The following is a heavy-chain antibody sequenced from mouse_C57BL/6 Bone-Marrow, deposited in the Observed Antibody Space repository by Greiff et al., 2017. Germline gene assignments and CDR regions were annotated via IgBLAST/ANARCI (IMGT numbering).Heavy chain of an antibody. CDR3: ARSYYSNYWYFDV. J-gene: IGHJ1*03. CDR2: ISNGGGRT. V-gene: IGHV5-12*01. Sequence: EVMLVESGGGLVQPGGSLKLSCAASGFTFSDYYMHWVRQTPEKRLEWVAYISNGGGRTYYPDNVKGRFTISRDKAKNTLYLQMSRLKSEDTAMYYCARSYYSNYWYFDVWGTGTTVTVSS. D-gene: IGHD2-5*01. CDR1: GFTFSDYY.